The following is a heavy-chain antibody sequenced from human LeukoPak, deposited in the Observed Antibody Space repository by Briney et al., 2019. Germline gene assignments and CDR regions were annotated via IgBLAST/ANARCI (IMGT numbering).Heavy chain of an antibody. CDR2: ISGSSSNV. V-gene: IGHV3-48*03. J-gene: IGHJ4*02. CDR1: GFTFSSYE. D-gene: IGHD5-18*01. Sequence: GGSLRLPCAASGFTFSSYEMNWVRQAPGKGLEWISAISGSSSNVYYAASVRGRFTISIDNAENSLYLQLNTMRAEDTAVYYCARGFRDTAMFLDYWGQGTLVSVSS. CDR3: ARGFRDTAMFLDY.